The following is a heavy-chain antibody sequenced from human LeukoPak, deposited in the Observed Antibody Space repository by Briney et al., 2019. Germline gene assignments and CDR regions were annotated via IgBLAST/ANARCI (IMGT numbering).Heavy chain of an antibody. Sequence: GASVKVSCKASGYTFTSYYMHWVRQAPGQGLEWMGIINPSGGSTSYAQKFQVRVTMTRDTSTSTVYMELSSLRSEDTAVYYCAREEAEDIGVFDIWGQGTMVTVSS. CDR2: INPSGGST. CDR3: AREEAEDIGVFDI. D-gene: IGHD2-8*01. J-gene: IGHJ3*02. CDR1: GYTFTSYY. V-gene: IGHV1-46*01.